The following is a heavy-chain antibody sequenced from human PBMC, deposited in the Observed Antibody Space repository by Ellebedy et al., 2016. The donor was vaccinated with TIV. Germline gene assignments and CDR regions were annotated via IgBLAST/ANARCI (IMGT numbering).Heavy chain of an antibody. Sequence: AASVKVSCKASGYTFTSYAMHWVRQAPGQRLEWMGWINAGNGNTKYSQKFQGRVTITRDTSASTAYMELSSLRSEDTAVYYYAKDTAIIEWSGGMDVWGQGTTVTVSS. CDR3: AKDTAIIEWSGGMDV. D-gene: IGHD5-18*01. J-gene: IGHJ6*02. V-gene: IGHV1-3*01. CDR2: INAGNGNT. CDR1: GYTFTSYA.